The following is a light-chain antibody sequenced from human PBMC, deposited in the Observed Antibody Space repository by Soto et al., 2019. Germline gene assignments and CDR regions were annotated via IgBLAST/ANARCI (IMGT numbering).Light chain of an antibody. Sequence: EIVVTQSSAILSVSPGETATLSCRASQNLNSDLAWYQQKPGQAPRLLIYGASTRATGIPARFSGSGSGSEFTLTFDSLQSEDSAAYYCQQYKDWPLTFGGGTKVEIK. V-gene: IGKV3-15*01. CDR1: QNLNSD. CDR3: QQYKDWPLT. CDR2: GAS. J-gene: IGKJ4*01.